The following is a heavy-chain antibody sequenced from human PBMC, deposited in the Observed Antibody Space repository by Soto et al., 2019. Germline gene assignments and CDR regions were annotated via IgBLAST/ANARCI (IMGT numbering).Heavy chain of an antibody. V-gene: IGHV4-4*02. D-gene: IGHD3-10*01. CDR2: IYHSGNT. J-gene: IGHJ4*02. Sequence: QVHLQESGPDLVRPSETLSLTCSFFGGSISSDNWWRWGRQTPGKGLEWIGEIYHSGNTNYNPSLKSRVTISVDKSKNQFSLKVTSVTAADTALYYCARLSASSKLRGVVINWGQGTLVTVSS. CDR3: ARLSASSKLRGVVIN. CDR1: GGSISSDNW.